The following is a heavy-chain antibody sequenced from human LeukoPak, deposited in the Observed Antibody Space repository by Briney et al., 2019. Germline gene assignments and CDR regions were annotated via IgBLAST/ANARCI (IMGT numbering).Heavy chain of an antibody. CDR1: GFTFSIYT. Sequence: GGSLRLSCSASGFTFSIYTMHWVRQAPGKGLEYVSAISSNGGSTYYADSVKGRFTISRDNSKNTLYLQVSSLRAEDTAVYYCVKADYYDTSNYYYRYFQYWGQGTLVTVTS. CDR2: ISSNGGST. D-gene: IGHD3-22*01. V-gene: IGHV3-64D*09. CDR3: VKADYYDTSNYYYRYFQY. J-gene: IGHJ1*01.